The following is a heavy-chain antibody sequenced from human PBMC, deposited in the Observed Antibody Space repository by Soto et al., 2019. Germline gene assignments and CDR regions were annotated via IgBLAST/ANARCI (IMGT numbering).Heavy chain of an antibody. D-gene: IGHD2-21*01. CDR3: AGALWADVWDH. V-gene: IGHV3-7*04. CDR1: GFTFSTFW. CDR2: IKQDGSEK. J-gene: IGHJ4*02. Sequence: EVQLVESGGGLVQPGGSLRLSCAASGFTFSTFWMTWVRQAPGKGLEWVANIKQDGSEKYYVDSVRGRFTISRDNAKNSFYLQRNSLRAGDTGGYYCAGALWADVWDHWGQGTRVTVSS.